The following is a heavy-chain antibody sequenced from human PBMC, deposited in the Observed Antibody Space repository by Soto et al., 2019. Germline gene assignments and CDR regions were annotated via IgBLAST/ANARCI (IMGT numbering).Heavy chain of an antibody. CDR1: GFTVSSNY. CDR3: ARGSLIGGLRFLEWFLFDI. Sequence: GGSLRLSCAASGFTVSSNYMSWVRQAPGKGLEWVSYISSSSSTIYYADSVKGRFTISRDNAKNSLYLQMNSLRDEDTAVYYCARGSLIGGLRFLEWFLFDIWGQGTMVTVSS. V-gene: IGHV3-48*02. CDR2: ISSSSSTI. J-gene: IGHJ3*02. D-gene: IGHD3-3*01.